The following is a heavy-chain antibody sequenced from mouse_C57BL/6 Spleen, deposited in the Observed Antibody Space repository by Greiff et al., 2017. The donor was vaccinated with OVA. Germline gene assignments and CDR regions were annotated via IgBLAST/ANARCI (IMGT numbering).Heavy chain of an antibody. CDR1: GYSITSGYY. Sequence: EVQLQESGPGLVKPSQSLSLTCSVTGYSITSGYYWNWIRQFPGNKLEWMGYIRYDGSTNYNQSLKNRISIPRDTSKNQFFLKLNSVTTEDTATYYGARDSYSYAMDYWGQGTSVTVSS. CDR3: ARDSYSYAMDY. V-gene: IGHV3-6*01. CDR2: IRYDGST. J-gene: IGHJ4*01.